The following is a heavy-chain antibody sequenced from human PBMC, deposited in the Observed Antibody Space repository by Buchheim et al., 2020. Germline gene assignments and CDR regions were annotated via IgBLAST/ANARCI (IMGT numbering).Heavy chain of an antibody. Sequence: EVQLVESGGGLVQPGGSLRLSCAASGFTFSSYWKSWVRQAPGKGLEWVANIKQDGSEKYYVDSVKGRFTISRDNAKNSLYLQMNRLRAEDTAVYYCARAPTVAGKPNWFDPLGQGTL. V-gene: IGHV3-7*01. CDR3: ARAPTVAGKPNWFDP. D-gene: IGHD6-19*01. CDR2: IKQDGSEK. J-gene: IGHJ5*02. CDR1: GFTFSSYW.